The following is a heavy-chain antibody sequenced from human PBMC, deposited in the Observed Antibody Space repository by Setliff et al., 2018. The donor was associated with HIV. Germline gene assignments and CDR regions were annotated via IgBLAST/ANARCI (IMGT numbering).Heavy chain of an antibody. D-gene: IGHD4-4*01. Sequence: ASVKVSCKASGYNFTSYAMHWVRQAPGQRLEWMGWIHAGNGYTKYSQKFQGRVTMTTDTSTSTAYMELRSLRSDDTAVYYCARDVDYTDAFDIWGQGTMVTVSS. CDR1: GYNFTSYA. J-gene: IGHJ3*02. CDR3: ARDVDYTDAFDI. CDR2: IHAGNGYT. V-gene: IGHV1-3*01.